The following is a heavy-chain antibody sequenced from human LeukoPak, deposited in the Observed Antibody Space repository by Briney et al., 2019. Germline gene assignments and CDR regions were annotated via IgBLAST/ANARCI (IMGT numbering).Heavy chain of an antibody. Sequence: SETLSLTCAVYGGSFSGYYWSWIRQPPGKGLEWIGEINHRGSTNYNPSLKSRVTISVDTSKNQFSLKLSSVTAADTAVYYCARHPVGAARPSFHPFDPWAREPWSPSPQ. V-gene: IGHV4-34*01. CDR3: ARHPVGAARPSFHPFDP. CDR1: GGSFSGYY. CDR2: INHRGST. D-gene: IGHD6-6*01. J-gene: IGHJ5*02.